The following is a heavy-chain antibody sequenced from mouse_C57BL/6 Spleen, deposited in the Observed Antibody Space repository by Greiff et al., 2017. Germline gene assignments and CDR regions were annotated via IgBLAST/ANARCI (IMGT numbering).Heavy chain of an antibody. V-gene: IGHV1-53*01. Sequence: VQLQHPGTELVKPGASVKLSCKASGYTFTSYWMHWVKPRPGQGLEWIGNITPSNGGTNYNEKFKSKATLTVDKSSSTAYMQLSSLTSEDSAVYYCAREGNGYDARDAMDYWGQGTSVTVSS. CDR1: GYTFTSYW. J-gene: IGHJ4*01. D-gene: IGHD2-2*01. CDR3: AREGNGYDARDAMDY. CDR2: ITPSNGGT.